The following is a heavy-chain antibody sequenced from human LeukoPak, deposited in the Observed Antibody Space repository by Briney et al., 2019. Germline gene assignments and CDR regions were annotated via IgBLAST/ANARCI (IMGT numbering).Heavy chain of an antibody. D-gene: IGHD3-9*01. CDR2: VYSGGST. V-gene: IGHV3-53*01. J-gene: IGHJ4*02. CDR1: GFIVTNNY. Sequence: GGSLRLSCTASGFIVTNNYINWVRQAPGKGLEWVSLVYSGGSTYYADSVKGRFTISSDNSKNTLYLQMNSLRAEDTAVYYCARVGGYYDILTGSLQYFDYWGQGTLVTVSS. CDR3: ARVGGYYDILTGSLQYFDY.